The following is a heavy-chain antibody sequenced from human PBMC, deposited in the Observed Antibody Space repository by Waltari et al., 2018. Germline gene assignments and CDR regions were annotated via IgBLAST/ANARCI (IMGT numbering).Heavy chain of an antibody. D-gene: IGHD6-19*01. J-gene: IGHJ4*02. CDR1: GFPFDTYW. V-gene: IGHV3-7*01. CDR2: IKEDGSEK. Sequence: EVQLVESGGGLVRPGGSRTLSCIASGFPFDTYWMSWVRQAPGKGLDWVASIKEDGSEKYYVDSVKRRFIISRDNAKNSLLLQLSGLRVEDTAVYYCARPQRERWRAFDDWGQGTPVTVSS. CDR3: ARPQRERWRAFDD.